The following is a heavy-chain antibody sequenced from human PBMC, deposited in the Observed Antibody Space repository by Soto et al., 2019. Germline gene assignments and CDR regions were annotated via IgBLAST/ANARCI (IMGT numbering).Heavy chain of an antibody. D-gene: IGHD6-13*01. J-gene: IGHJ5*02. V-gene: IGHV4-39*01. Sequence: SETLSLTCTVSGGSISSSSFHWGWIRQPPGKGLEWIGSIYYSVSTYYSPSLKSRVTISVDTSKNQFSLKLSSVTAADTVVYYCARRERAAGTDWWFDPWGQGTLVTVS. CDR1: GGSISSSSFH. CDR2: IYYSVST. CDR3: ARRERAAGTDWWFDP.